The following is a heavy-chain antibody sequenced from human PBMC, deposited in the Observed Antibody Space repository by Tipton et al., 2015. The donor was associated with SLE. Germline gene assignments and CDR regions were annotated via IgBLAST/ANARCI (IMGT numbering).Heavy chain of an antibody. CDR1: GGSISSGDYY. Sequence: LSLTCTVSGGSISSGDYYWSWIRQAPGKGLEWISVISGGGGITDYAESVKGRFTISRDNAKNALYLQMNSLRAEDTAVYYCARHRSLFGYDYWGQGTLVTVSS. V-gene: IGHV3-23*01. J-gene: IGHJ4*02. CDR2: ISGGGGIT. CDR3: ARHRSLFGYDY. D-gene: IGHD3-3*01.